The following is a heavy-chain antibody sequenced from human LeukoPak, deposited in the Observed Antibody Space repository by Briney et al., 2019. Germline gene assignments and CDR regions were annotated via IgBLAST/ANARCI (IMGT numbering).Heavy chain of an antibody. Sequence: KPSETLSLTCTVSGDSVSSPSYSWGWIRQPPGKGLEFIGSVYDSGSTYDNPSLKSRVTISVDTSKNQFSLNLSSVTAADTAMYYCARAVIRASNGGSHYYYMDVWGKGTTVIVSS. J-gene: IGHJ6*03. CDR2: VYDSGST. CDR1: GDSVSSPSYS. V-gene: IGHV4-39*07. D-gene: IGHD5-18*01. CDR3: ARAVIRASNGGSHYYYMDV.